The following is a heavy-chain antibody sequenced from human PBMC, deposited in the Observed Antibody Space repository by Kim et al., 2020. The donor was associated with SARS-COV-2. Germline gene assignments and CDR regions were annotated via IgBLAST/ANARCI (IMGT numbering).Heavy chain of an antibody. CDR1: GFTFSSYG. V-gene: IGHV3-30*18. D-gene: IGHD5-18*01. CDR3: AKEYRIQLLLLYYGMDV. Sequence: GRSLRLSCAASGFTFSSYGMHWVRQAPGKGLEWVAVISYDGSNKYYADSVKGRFTISRDNSKNTLYLQMNSLRAEDTAVYYCAKEYRIQLLLLYYGMDV. CDR2: ISYDGSNK. J-gene: IGHJ6*01.